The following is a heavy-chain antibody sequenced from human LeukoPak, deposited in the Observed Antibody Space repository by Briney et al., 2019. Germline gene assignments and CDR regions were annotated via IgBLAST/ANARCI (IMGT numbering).Heavy chain of an antibody. CDR3: ARLIIRGEPIVDY. CDR2: IYYSGST. V-gene: IGHV4-39*01. J-gene: IGHJ4*02. CDR1: GGSISSSSYY. Sequence: SETLSLTCTVSGGSISSSSYYWGWIRQPPGKGLEWIGSIYYSGSTYYNPSLKSRVTISVDTSKNQFSLKLSSVTAADTAVYYCARLIIRGEPIVDYWGRGTLVTVSS. D-gene: IGHD3-16*01.